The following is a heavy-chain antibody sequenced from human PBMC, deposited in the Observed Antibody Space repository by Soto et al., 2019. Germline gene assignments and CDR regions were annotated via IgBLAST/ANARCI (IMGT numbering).Heavy chain of an antibody. CDR2: IHAYNGDT. V-gene: IGHV1-18*01. J-gene: IGHJ4*02. Sequence: QVPLVQSGAEVKKPGASVKVSCKASGYTFSSYRISWVRQAPGQGPEWMGWIHAYNGDTKYAQKFQDRLIMTTDTSTSAAYMELRSLTSEDTAVYYCARADYGDDDYWGQGTLVTVSS. CDR1: GYTFSSYR. CDR3: ARADYGDDDY. D-gene: IGHD4-17*01.